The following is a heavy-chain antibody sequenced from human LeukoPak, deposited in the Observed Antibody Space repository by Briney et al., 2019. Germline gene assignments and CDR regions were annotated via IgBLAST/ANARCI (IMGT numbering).Heavy chain of an antibody. V-gene: IGHV3-30*04. J-gene: IGHJ3*02. Sequence: GGSLRLSCAASGFTFSSYAMHWVRQAPGKGLEWVALISYDGSNKYYADSVKGRFTISRDNAKNSLYLQMNSLRAEDTAVYYCAKDLDAGQGFDMWGQGTMVTVSS. CDR3: AKDLDAGQGFDM. CDR2: ISYDGSNK. CDR1: GFTFSSYA.